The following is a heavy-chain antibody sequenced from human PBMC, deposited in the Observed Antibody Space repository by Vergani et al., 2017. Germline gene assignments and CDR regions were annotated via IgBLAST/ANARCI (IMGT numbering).Heavy chain of an antibody. CDR2: IYYSGST. D-gene: IGHD6-13*01. CDR3: ARHAYSSSWYAFDI. CDR1: GGSISSSSYY. V-gene: IGHV4-39*01. Sequence: QLQLQESGPGLVKPSETLSLTCTVSGGSISSSSYYWGWIRQPPGMGLEWIGSIYYSGSTYYNPSLKSRVTISVDTSKNQFSLKLSSVTAADTAVYYCARHAYSSSWYAFDIWGQGTMVTVSS. J-gene: IGHJ3*02.